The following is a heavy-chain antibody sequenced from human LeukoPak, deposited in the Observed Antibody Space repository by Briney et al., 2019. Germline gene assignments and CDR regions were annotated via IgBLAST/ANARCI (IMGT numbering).Heavy chain of an antibody. CDR1: GFTFSSYA. CDR2: ISSDENNT. D-gene: IGHD4-17*01. J-gene: IGHJ4*02. V-gene: IGHV3-74*01. CDR3: TRGKILAVTTPFDH. Sequence: GGSLRLSCAASGFTFSSYAMNWVRQSPGEGLVWVSRISSDENNTDYADSVKGRFTISRDNAKNTLYLQMNSLRAEDTAVYFCTRGKILAVTTPFDHWGQGTLVTASS.